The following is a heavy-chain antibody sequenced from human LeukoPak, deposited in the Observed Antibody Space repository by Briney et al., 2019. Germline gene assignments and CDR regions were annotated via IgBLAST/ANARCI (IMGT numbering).Heavy chain of an antibody. CDR3: ARVRGYCSGGNCHYFDY. Sequence: ASVKVSCKASGYTFTDCYMHWVRQAPGQGLEWMGWINPNSGGTNYAQKFQGRVTMTRDTSISTAYMELSRLRSDDTAVYYCARVRGYCSGGNCHYFDYWGQGTLVTVSS. V-gene: IGHV1-2*02. D-gene: IGHD2-15*01. CDR1: GYTFTDCY. CDR2: INPNSGGT. J-gene: IGHJ4*02.